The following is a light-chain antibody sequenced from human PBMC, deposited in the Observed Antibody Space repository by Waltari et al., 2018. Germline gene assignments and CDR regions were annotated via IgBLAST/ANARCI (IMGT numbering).Light chain of an antibody. V-gene: IGKV3-11*01. Sequence: EIVLTQSPATLSLSPGARATLSCRARQTIDTYSAWYQQRPGRTPRLLMYDSSNWAAGLPVRFSGSGSGVNFTLVISNLEPDDFAVYFCLQRSVWPWTFGQGTKVEIK. CDR1: QTIDTY. J-gene: IGKJ1*01. CDR2: DSS. CDR3: LQRSVWPWT.